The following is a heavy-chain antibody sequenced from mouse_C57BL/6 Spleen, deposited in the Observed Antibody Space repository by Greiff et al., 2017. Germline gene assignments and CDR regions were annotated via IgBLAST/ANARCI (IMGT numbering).Heavy chain of an antibody. J-gene: IGHJ2*01. CDR1: GYTFTEYT. D-gene: IGHD2-12*01. Sequence: VQLQQSGAELVKPGASVQLSCKASGYTFTEYTIHWVKQRSGQGLEWIGWIYPGSGSIKYNEKFKDKATLTAYKSSSTVYMELSRLTSEDSAVYFCARHEESYLDYWGQGTTLTVSS. V-gene: IGHV1-62-2*01. CDR2: IYPGSGSI. CDR3: ARHEESYLDY.